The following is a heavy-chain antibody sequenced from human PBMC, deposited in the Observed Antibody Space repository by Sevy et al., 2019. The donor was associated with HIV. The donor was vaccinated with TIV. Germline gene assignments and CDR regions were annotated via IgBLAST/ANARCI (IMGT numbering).Heavy chain of an antibody. J-gene: IGHJ3*02. D-gene: IGHD1-26*01. CDR1: GFTFSSYS. CDR2: ISSSSSTI. CDR3: ASEWPYSGRFDI. V-gene: IGHV3-48*01. Sequence: GGSLRLSCAASGFTFSSYSMNWVRQAPGKGLEWVSYISSSSSTIYYADSMKGRFTISRDNAKNSLYLQMNSLRAEDTAVYYCASEWPYSGRFDIWGQGTMVTVSS.